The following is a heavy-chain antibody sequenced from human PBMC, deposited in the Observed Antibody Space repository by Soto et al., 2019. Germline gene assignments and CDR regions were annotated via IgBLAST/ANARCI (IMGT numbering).Heavy chain of an antibody. CDR1: GFTFSSYA. V-gene: IGHV3-30-3*01. Sequence: GGSLRLSCAASGFTFSSYAMHWVRQAPGKGLEWVAVISYDGSNKYYADSVKGRFTISRDNSKNTLYLQMNSLRAEDTAVYYCARELEQWLLYYYYGMDAWGQGTTATVSS. CDR3: ARELEQWLLYYYYGMDA. J-gene: IGHJ6*02. CDR2: ISYDGSNK. D-gene: IGHD6-19*01.